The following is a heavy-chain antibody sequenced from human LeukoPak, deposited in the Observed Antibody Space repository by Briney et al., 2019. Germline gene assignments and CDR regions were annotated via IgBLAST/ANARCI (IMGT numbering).Heavy chain of an antibody. CDR2: IKQDGSDK. Sequence: GGSLRLSYAGSGLSFSSYWMSWVRQAPGKGREWVTNIKQDGSDKYYMHSVKGRFTISRDNTKNSLYLQMHSLRAEDTAMYYCARLIGAANFDCWGQGTLVTVSS. CDR1: GLSFSSYW. V-gene: IGHV3-7*01. CDR3: ARLIGAANFDC. J-gene: IGHJ4*02. D-gene: IGHD1-26*01.